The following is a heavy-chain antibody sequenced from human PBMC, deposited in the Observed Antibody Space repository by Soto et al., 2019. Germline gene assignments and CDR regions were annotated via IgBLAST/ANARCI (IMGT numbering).Heavy chain of an antibody. V-gene: IGHV1-18*04. CDR1: GYTFTSYG. CDR2: ISAYKGNT. CDR3: ARELASRLQRRSVGWLAATFVHYYYSMDV. Sequence: GASVKVSSKASGYTFTSYGISWVRQAPGQGLEWMGWISAYKGNTNYAQKLQGRVTMTTDTSTSTAYMELRSLRSDDTAVYYCARELASRLQRRSVGWLAATFVHYYYSMDVWGQGTTVTVSS. D-gene: IGHD2-15*01. J-gene: IGHJ6*02.